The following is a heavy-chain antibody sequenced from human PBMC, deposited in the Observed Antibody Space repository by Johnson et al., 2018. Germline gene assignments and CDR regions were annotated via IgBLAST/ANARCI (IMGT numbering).Heavy chain of an antibody. Sequence: QVQLQQWGAGLLKPSETLSLTCAVYGGSFSGYYWSWIRQPPGKGLEWIGEINHSGSTNYNPSLKSRVTIAVDTSKNQFSLKLSSVTAADTAVYYCARGTLKRYQLLYAGSGAFDIWGQGTMVTVSS. CDR3: ARGTLKRYQLLYAGSGAFDI. CDR2: INHSGST. V-gene: IGHV4-34*01. CDR1: GGSFSGYY. J-gene: IGHJ3*02. D-gene: IGHD2-2*02.